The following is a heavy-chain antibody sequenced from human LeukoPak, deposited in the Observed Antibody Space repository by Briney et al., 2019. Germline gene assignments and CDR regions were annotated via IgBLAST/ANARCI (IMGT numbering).Heavy chain of an antibody. J-gene: IGHJ4*02. D-gene: IGHD1-26*01. CDR2: ISYDGSNK. CDR1: GFTFSSYA. CDR3: ARDYPPLREGYDY. V-gene: IGHV3-30-3*01. Sequence: GGSLRLSCAASGFTFSSYAMHWVRQAPGKGLEWVAVISYDGSNKYYADSVKGRFTISRDNSKNTLYLQMNSLRAEDTAVYYCARDYPPLREGYDYWGQGTLVTVSS.